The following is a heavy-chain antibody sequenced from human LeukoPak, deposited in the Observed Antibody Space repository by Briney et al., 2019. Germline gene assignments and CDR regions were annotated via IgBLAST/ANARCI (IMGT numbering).Heavy chain of an antibody. CDR1: GYTFTSYG. J-gene: IGHJ4*02. D-gene: IGHD5-12*01. CDR2: ISAYSTYNGNT. Sequence: ASVKVSCKASGYTFTSYGISWVRQAPGQGPEWMGWISAYSTYNGNTNYAQRFQGRVTMTTDTSTSTAYMELRSLRSDDTAVYYCTRDLGQWLLQGIFFDYWGQGTLVTVSS. V-gene: IGHV1-18*01. CDR3: TRDLGQWLLQGIFFDY.